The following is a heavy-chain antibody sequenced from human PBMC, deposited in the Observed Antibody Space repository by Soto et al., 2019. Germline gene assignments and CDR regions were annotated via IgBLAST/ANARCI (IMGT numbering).Heavy chain of an antibody. V-gene: IGHV1-69*12. Sequence: QVQLVQSGAEVKKPGSSVKVSCKASGGTFSSYAISWVRQAPGQGLEWMGGIIPIFGTANYAQKFQGRATNTAYESTSTAHMQLSSLRSEETAVYYCAREGGSGDYPDYAMDVWGQGTTVTVSS. CDR2: IIPIFGTA. D-gene: IGHD3-10*01. J-gene: IGHJ6*02. CDR1: GGTFSSYA. CDR3: AREGGSGDYPDYAMDV.